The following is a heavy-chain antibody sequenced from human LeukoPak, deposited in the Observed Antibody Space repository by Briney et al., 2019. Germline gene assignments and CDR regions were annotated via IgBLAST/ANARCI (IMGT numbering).Heavy chain of an antibody. CDR2: IYDSGST. D-gene: IGHD4-11*01. CDR1: GGSISSYY. J-gene: IGHJ5*02. Sequence: SETLSLTCTVSGGSISSYYWSWIRQPPGKGLEWIGYIYDSGSTNYNPSLKSRVTISVDTSKSQFSLRLSSVTAADTAVYYCARHGLRSYSNYWFAPWGQGTLVTVSS. CDR3: ARHGLRSYSNYWFAP. V-gene: IGHV4-59*08.